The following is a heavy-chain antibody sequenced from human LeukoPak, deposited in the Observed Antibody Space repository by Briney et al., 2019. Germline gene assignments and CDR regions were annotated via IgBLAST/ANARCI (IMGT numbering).Heavy chain of an antibody. V-gene: IGHV4-59*01. J-gene: IGHJ3*02. Sequence: SETLSLTCPASGWSISSYFWRWIRQPPGRGLEWVGYIYHSASANLNPSHKSRLTISVDTSKNQFSLKLSSVPAADTAVYYCARGGGGAYTGCPHVAFDIWGQGTMVTVSS. CDR3: ARGGGGAYTGCPHVAFDI. CDR1: GWSISSYF. D-gene: IGHD5-12*01. CDR2: IYHSASA.